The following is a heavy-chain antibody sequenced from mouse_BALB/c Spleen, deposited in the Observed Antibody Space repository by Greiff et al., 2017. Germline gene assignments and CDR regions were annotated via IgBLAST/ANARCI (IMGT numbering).Heavy chain of an antibody. J-gene: IGHJ4*01. CDR3: ARRGGMDY. CDR2: ISSGGGST. CDR1: GFAFSSYD. Sequence: EVMLVESGGGLVKPGGSLKLSCAASGFAFSSYDMSWVRQTPEKRLEWVAYISSGGGSTYYPDTVKGRFTISRDNAKNTLYLQMSSLKSEDTAMYYCARRGGMDYWGQRTSVTVSS. V-gene: IGHV5-12-1*01.